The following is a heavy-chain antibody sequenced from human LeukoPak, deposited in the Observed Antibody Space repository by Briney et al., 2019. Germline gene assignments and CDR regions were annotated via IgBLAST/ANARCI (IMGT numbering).Heavy chain of an antibody. CDR3: ARDRVADYDFWSGYYM. V-gene: IGHV3-21*01. CDR1: AFSLNAYN. D-gene: IGHD3-3*01. Sequence: GGSLRLSCAASAFSLNAYNMNWVRQAPGKGLEWVSSISYTGTYIYYADSVKGRFTISKDNAKNSLYLQMNSLRAEDTAVYYCARDRVADYDFWSGYYMWGQGTLVTVSS. J-gene: IGHJ4*02. CDR2: ISYTGTYI.